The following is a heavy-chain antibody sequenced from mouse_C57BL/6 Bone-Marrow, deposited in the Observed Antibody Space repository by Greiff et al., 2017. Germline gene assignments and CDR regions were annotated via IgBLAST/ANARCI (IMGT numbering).Heavy chain of an antibody. CDR1: GYTFTDYY. CDR3: ARGGIYYGNYIYAMDY. Sequence: QVQLQQSGPELVKPGASVKISCKASGYTFTDYYIHWVKQRPGQGLEWIGWIYPGSGNTKYNEKFKGKATLTVDTSSSTAYMQLSSLTSEDSAVYVCARGGIYYGNYIYAMDYWGQGTSVTVSS. J-gene: IGHJ4*01. CDR2: IYPGSGNT. V-gene: IGHV1-84*01. D-gene: IGHD2-1*01.